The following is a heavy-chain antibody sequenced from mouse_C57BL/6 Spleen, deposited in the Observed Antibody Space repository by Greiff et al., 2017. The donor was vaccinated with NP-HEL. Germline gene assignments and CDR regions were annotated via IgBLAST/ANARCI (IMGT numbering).Heavy chain of an antibody. J-gene: IGHJ1*03. CDR2: INPSNGGT. CDR1: GYTFTSYW. CDR3: ARPGSSYVYWYFDV. D-gene: IGHD1-1*01. Sequence: QVQLQQPGTELVKPGASVKLSCKASGYTFTSYWMHWVKQRPGQGLEWIGNINPSNGGTNYNEKFKSKATLTVDKSSSTAYMQLSSLTSEDSAVYYCARPGSSYVYWYFDVWGTGTTVTVSS. V-gene: IGHV1-53*01.